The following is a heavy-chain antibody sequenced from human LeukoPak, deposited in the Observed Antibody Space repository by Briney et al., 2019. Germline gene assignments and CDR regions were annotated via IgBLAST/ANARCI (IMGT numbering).Heavy chain of an antibody. Sequence: PGGFLRLSCAASGFTFSSYAMSWVRQAPGKGLEWVSAISGSGGSTYYADSVKGRFTISRDNSKNTLYLQMNSLRAEDTAVYYCTKASPVIRGDPPVHWGQGTLVTVSS. J-gene: IGHJ4*02. CDR1: GFTFSSYA. D-gene: IGHD3-10*01. CDR2: ISGSGGST. V-gene: IGHV3-23*01. CDR3: TKASPVIRGDPPVH.